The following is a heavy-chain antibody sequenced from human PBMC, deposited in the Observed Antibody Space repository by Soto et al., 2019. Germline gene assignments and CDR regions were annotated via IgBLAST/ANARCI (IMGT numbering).Heavy chain of an antibody. CDR2: ISSSSSYI. Sequence: PGGSLRLSCAASGFTFSSYSMNWVRQAPGKGLEWVSSISSSSSYICYADSVKGRFTISRDNAKNSLYLQMNSLRAEDTAVYYCARDEVGNDYYYYGMDVWGQGTTVTVSS. V-gene: IGHV3-21*01. J-gene: IGHJ6*02. CDR3: ARDEVGNDYYYYGMDV. CDR1: GFTFSSYS. D-gene: IGHD1-1*01.